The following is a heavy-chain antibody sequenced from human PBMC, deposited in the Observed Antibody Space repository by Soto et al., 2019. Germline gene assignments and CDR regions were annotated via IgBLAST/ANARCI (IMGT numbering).Heavy chain of an antibody. Sequence: PGGSLRLSCAASGFTFSSYSMNWVRQAPGKGLEWVSYISSSSSTIYYADSVKGRFTISRDNAKNSLYLQMNSLRDEDTAVYYCARDPFWSGYYYDAFDIWGQGTMVTVSS. V-gene: IGHV3-48*02. D-gene: IGHD3-3*01. CDR3: ARDPFWSGYYYDAFDI. CDR2: ISSSSSTI. J-gene: IGHJ3*02. CDR1: GFTFSSYS.